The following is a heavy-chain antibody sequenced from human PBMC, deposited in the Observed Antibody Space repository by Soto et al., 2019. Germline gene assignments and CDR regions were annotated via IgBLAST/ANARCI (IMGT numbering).Heavy chain of an antibody. CDR3: AKDPALCSSGWLDY. J-gene: IGHJ4*02. CDR2: ISGRGGST. Sequence: EVQLLESGGGLVQPGGSLRLSCAASGFTFSSYAMSWVRQAPGKGLEWVSAISGRGGSTYYADSVKGRFTISRDNSKNTLYLQMNSLRAEDTAVYYCAKDPALCSSGWLDYWGQGTLVTVSS. CDR1: GFTFSSYA. D-gene: IGHD6-19*01. V-gene: IGHV3-23*01.